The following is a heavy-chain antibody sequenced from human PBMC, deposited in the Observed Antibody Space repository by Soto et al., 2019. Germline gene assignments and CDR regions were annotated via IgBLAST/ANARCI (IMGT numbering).Heavy chain of an antibody. CDR2: VSGSAGAT. CDR3: AKVSGGWYSESDY. J-gene: IGHJ4*02. CDR1: GFTFSSSA. D-gene: IGHD6-19*01. V-gene: IGHV3-23*01. Sequence: EVPLLESGGGLVQPGGSLRLSCAASGFTFSSSAMSWVRQAPGKGLEWVSAVSGSAGATYYADSVKGRFTISRDNSKNTVYLQLSSLRVEDTAVYFCAKVSGGWYSESDYWGQGTLVTVSS.